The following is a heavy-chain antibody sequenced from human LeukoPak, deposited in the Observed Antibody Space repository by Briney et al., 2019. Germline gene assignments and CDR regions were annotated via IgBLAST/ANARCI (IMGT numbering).Heavy chain of an antibody. Sequence: PSETLSLTCTVSGGSINSSTYYWGWIRQPPGKGLEWIGSNYYSGSTYYNSSLKSRVTISVDTSKNQFSLKLTSVTAADTAVYYCARFVGGSWPFDYWGQGTLVTVSS. CDR2: NYYSGST. D-gene: IGHD6-13*01. CDR3: ARFVGGSWPFDY. J-gene: IGHJ4*02. V-gene: IGHV4-39*01. CDR1: GGSINSSTYY.